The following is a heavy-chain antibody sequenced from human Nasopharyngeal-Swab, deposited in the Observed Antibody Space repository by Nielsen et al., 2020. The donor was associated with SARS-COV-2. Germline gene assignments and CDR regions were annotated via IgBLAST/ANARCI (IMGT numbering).Heavy chain of an antibody. D-gene: IGHD3-10*01. CDR2: IRRCSGSI. CDR3: ARCLWFGESYYYMDV. Sequence: SLKISCAASGFTFDDYAMHWVRPPPGKGLEWVSGIRRCSGSIGYADYVKGRFTISRDNAKNALYLQMNSLRAEDTAVYYCARCLWFGESYYYMDVWGKGTTVTVSS. CDR1: GFTFDDYA. V-gene: IGHV3-9*01. J-gene: IGHJ6*03.